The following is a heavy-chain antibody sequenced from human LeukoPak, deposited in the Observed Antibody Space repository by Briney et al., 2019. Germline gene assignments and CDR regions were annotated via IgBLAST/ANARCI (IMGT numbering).Heavy chain of an antibody. Sequence: GGSLRLLCAASGFAFSDYYMTWIRQAPGKGPKWVSYISGRGTYMRYGDSVKGRFTISRDNAENSLYLQMNSLRAEDTAVYYCARAPVGSIDYWGQGTQVTVSS. CDR3: ARAPVGSIDY. V-gene: IGHV3-11*01. D-gene: IGHD1-26*01. J-gene: IGHJ4*02. CDR2: ISGRGTYM. CDR1: GFAFSDYY.